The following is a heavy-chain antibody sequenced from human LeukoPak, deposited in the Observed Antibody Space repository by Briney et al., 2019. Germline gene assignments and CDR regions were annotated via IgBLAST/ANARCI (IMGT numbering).Heavy chain of an antibody. Sequence: SQTLSLTCAISGDSLSSNRAAWNWFRQSPSRGLEWQGRTYYTSKWYNDYAVSVKSRITVNPDTSKNQFSLHLNSVTPEDTAVYYCARQGFRRFDPWGQGTLVTVSS. V-gene: IGHV6-1*01. CDR3: ARQGFRRFDP. D-gene: IGHD3-3*01. CDR2: TYYTSKWYN. CDR1: GDSLSSNRAA. J-gene: IGHJ5*02.